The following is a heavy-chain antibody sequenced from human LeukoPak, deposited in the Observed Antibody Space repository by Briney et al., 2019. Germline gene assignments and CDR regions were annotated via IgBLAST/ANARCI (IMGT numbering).Heavy chain of an antibody. CDR1: GGTFSSYA. J-gene: IGHJ4*02. CDR2: VIPIFGTA. Sequence: SVKVSCKASGGTFSSYAISWVRQAPGQGLEWMGGVIPIFGTANYAQKFQGRVTITADKSTSTAYMELSSLRSEDTAVYYCARESCGGDCSSGDEYYFDYWGQGTLVTVSS. D-gene: IGHD2-21*02. CDR3: ARESCGGDCSSGDEYYFDY. V-gene: IGHV1-69*06.